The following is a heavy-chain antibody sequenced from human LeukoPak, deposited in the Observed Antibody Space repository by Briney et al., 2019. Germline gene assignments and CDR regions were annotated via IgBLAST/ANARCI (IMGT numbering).Heavy chain of an antibody. CDR2: INSDGSWT. CDR3: ARGGGLDV. Sequence: TGGPLRLSCAASGNYWMHWVRQAPGKGLVWVSHINSDGSWTSYADSVKGRFTISRDNAKNSLYLQMSNLRAEDTAVYFCARGGGLDVWGQGATVTVSS. V-gene: IGHV3-74*01. D-gene: IGHD3-16*01. CDR1: GNYW. J-gene: IGHJ6*02.